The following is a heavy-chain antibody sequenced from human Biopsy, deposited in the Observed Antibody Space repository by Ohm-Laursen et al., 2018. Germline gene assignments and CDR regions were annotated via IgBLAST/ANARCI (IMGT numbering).Heavy chain of an antibody. CDR2: IYSSGST. D-gene: IGHD3-22*01. CDR1: GASISNYY. CDR3: ARWTPEYDSSRYYLDAFDI. Sequence: TLSLTCTVSGASISNYYWSWIRQPPGKRLEWIGFIYSSGSTNYNPSLRSRVTLSMDTSKRQFSLKMSFVTAADTAVYYCARWTPEYDSSRYYLDAFDIWGQGAKVTVSS. J-gene: IGHJ3*02. V-gene: IGHV4-59*12.